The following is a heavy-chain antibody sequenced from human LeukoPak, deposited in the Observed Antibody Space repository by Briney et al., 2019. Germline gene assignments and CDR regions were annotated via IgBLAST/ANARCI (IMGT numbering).Heavy chain of an antibody. V-gene: IGHV1-46*01. J-gene: IGHJ3*02. Sequence: ASVKVSCKASGYTFTSYYMHWVRQAPGQGLEWMGIINPSGGSTSYAQKFQGRVTMTRDTSTSTVYMELSSLRSEDTAVYYCARPYYDFWSGYSMSAFDIWGQGTMVTVSS. D-gene: IGHD3-3*01. CDR3: ARPYYDFWSGYSMSAFDI. CDR1: GYTFTSYY. CDR2: INPSGGST.